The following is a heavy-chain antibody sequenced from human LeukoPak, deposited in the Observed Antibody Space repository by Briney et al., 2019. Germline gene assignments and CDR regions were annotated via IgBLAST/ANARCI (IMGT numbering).Heavy chain of an antibody. V-gene: IGHV2-70*11. J-gene: IGHJ4*02. D-gene: IGHD2-15*01. CDR1: GFSLSTSGMC. CDR2: IDWDDDK. Sequence: SGPALVKPTQTLTLTCTFSGFSLSTSGMCVSWIRQPPGKALEWLARIDWDDDKYYSTSLKTRLTISKDTSKNQVVLTMTNMDPVDTATYYCARIIYAYCSGGSCYSPTHDYWGQGTLVTVSS. CDR3: ARIIYAYCSGGSCYSPTHDY.